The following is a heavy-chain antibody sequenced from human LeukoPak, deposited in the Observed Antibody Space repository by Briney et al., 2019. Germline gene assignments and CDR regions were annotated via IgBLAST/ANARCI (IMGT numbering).Heavy chain of an antibody. CDR2: ISGSGGST. V-gene: IGHV3-23*01. Sequence: GGSLRLSCAASGFTFSSYGMSWVRQAPGKGLEWVSAISGSGGSTYYADSVKGRFTISRDNSKNTLYLQMNSLRAEDTAVYYCAKDVGYSSSRSPLYYYYMDVWGKGTTVTVSS. D-gene: IGHD6-13*01. J-gene: IGHJ6*03. CDR3: AKDVGYSSSRSPLYYYYMDV. CDR1: GFTFSSYG.